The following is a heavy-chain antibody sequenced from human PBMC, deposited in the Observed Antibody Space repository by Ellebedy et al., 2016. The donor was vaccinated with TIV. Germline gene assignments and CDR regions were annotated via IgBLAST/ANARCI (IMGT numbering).Heavy chain of an antibody. CDR1: GFTFSNAW. J-gene: IGHJ4*02. CDR3: TTVYRYNYDSV. D-gene: IGHD5-18*01. CDR2: IKSKTDGGAA. V-gene: IGHV3-15*01. Sequence: PGGSLRLSCAASGFTFSNAWMNWVRQAPGKGLEWVGRIKSKTDGGAADYAAPVKRRFTISRDDSKNTLYLQMNSLKTEDTAVYFCTTVYRYNYDSVWGQGTLVTVSS.